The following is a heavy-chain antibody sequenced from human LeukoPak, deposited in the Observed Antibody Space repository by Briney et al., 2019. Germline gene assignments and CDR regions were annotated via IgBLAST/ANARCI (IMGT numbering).Heavy chain of an antibody. Sequence: GGSLRLSCAASGFTFSDYYMSWIRQAPGKGLEWVANIKQDGSEKYYVDSVKGRFTISRDNAKNSLYLQMNSLRAEDTAVYYCARATVRGVITTRYYYYYMDVWGKGTTVTISS. D-gene: IGHD3-10*01. CDR3: ARATVRGVITTRYYYYYMDV. J-gene: IGHJ6*03. V-gene: IGHV3-7*01. CDR1: GFTFSDYY. CDR2: IKQDGSEK.